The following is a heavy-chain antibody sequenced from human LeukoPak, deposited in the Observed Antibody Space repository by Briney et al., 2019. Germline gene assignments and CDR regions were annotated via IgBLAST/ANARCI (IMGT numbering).Heavy chain of an antibody. Sequence: PGGSLRLSCAASGFTFSSYSMNWVRQAPGKGLEWVSSISSSSSYIYYAGSVKGRFTISRDNAKNSLYLQMNSLRAEDTAVYYCARDHYYDSSGYPDYWGQGTLVTVSS. J-gene: IGHJ4*02. D-gene: IGHD3-22*01. V-gene: IGHV3-21*01. CDR1: GFTFSSYS. CDR3: ARDHYYDSSGYPDY. CDR2: ISSSSSYI.